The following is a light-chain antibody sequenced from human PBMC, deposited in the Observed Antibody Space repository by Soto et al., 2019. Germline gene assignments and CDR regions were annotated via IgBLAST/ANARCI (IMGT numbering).Light chain of an antibody. CDR3: HQSYSTPFT. CDR2: AAS. Sequence: DIQMTQSPSSLSASVGDRVTITCRASQSISSYLNWYQQKPGKAPKRLIYAASSLQSGVPSRFSGTGSGTYFTLTSSSLQPEDFDTYYCHQSYSTPFTFGPGTKVDI. V-gene: IGKV1-39*01. CDR1: QSISSY. J-gene: IGKJ3*01.